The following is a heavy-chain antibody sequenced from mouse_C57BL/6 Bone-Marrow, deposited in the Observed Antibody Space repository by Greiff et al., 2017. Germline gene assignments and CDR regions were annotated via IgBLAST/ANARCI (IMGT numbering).Heavy chain of an antibody. V-gene: IGHV3-8*01. Sequence: EVQLQESGPGLAKPSQTLSLSCSVTGYSITSDYWNWFRKFPGHKLEYIGYISYSGSTYYNPSLKSRISIHRDTSKNQYYQQLNSMTTEDTATYYGARYLRDWYYEVEGTVTTVTV. J-gene: IGHJ1*03. CDR1: GYSITSDY. CDR3: ARYLRDWYYEV. CDR2: ISYSGST. D-gene: IGHD1-1*01.